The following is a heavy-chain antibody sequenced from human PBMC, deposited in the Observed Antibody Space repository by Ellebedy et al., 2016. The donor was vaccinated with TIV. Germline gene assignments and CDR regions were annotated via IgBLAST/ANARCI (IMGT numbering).Heavy chain of an antibody. CDR2: IGSRSEYK. CDR1: GFSFSTYA. D-gene: IGHD2-8*02. V-gene: IGHV3-23*01. J-gene: IGHJ4*02. Sequence: PGGSLRLSCAASGFSFSTYAMAWVRQAPGKGLEWLSAIGSRSEYKFYTDSVKGRFTIARDNSKNTLWLQMYSLRDEDTAVYYCAKELVSRDSVSFDYWGLGTLVTVTS. CDR3: AKELVSRDSVSFDY.